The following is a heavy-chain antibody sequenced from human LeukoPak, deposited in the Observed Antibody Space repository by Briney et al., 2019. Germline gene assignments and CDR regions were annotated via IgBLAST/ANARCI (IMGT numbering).Heavy chain of an antibody. V-gene: IGHV4-39*01. CDR1: AGSISSRSYD. Sequence: RTSESLSPTCTVSAGSISSRSYDWGWIRQPPGKGLEWVRSIYYRGSTYYNPSLKSRVTISVDTSKNQFSLKLSSVTAADTAVYYWASRITIFGVVREAFDIWGQGTMVTVSS. J-gene: IGHJ3*02. CDR2: IYYRGST. D-gene: IGHD3-3*01. CDR3: ASRITIFGVVREAFDI.